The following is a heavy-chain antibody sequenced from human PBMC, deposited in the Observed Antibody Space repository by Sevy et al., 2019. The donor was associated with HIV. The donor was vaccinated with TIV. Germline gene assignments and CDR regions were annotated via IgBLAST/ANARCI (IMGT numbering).Heavy chain of an antibody. J-gene: IGHJ3*02. CDR1: GGTFSSYA. D-gene: IGHD3-22*01. Sequence: ASVKVSCKASGGTFSSYAISWVRQAPGQGLEWMGGIIPIFGTANYAQKFQDRVTITADESTSTANRELSSLRSEDTAVYYCAREYDSSGYYLAFDIWGQGTMVTVSS. CDR2: IIPIFGTA. CDR3: AREYDSSGYYLAFDI. V-gene: IGHV1-69*13.